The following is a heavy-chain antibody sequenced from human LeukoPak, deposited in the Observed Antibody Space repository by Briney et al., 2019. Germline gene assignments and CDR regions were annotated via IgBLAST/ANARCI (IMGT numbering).Heavy chain of an antibody. D-gene: IGHD6-19*01. CDR3: ARASSSGSNDY. CDR2: ISSSSSYI. J-gene: IGHJ4*02. CDR1: GLTFSSYS. V-gene: IGHV3-21*01. Sequence: GGSLRLSCAASGLTFSSYSMNWVRQAPGKGLEWVSSISSSSSYIYYADSVKGRFTISRDNAKNSLYLQMNSLRAEDTAVYYCARASSSGSNDYWGQGTLVTVSS.